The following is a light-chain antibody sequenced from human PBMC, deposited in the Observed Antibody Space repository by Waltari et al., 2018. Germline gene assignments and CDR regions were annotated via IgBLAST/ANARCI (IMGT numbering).Light chain of an antibody. CDR2: RAS. Sequence: DIQMTQSPSSLSASVGDRVSITCRASQDISSYLAWYQHKPGKAPNLLIYRASTLEIGVPSRFSGSGSGTDFTLTISSLQPEDFASYFCQQHNSIPYTFGQGTKVEIK. CDR1: QDISSY. V-gene: IGKV1-9*01. J-gene: IGKJ2*01. CDR3: QQHNSIPYT.